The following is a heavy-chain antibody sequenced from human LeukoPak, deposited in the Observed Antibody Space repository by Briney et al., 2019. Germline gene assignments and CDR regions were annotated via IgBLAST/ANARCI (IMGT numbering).Heavy chain of an antibody. CDR2: ISSSSSYI. J-gene: IGHJ4*02. D-gene: IGHD2-2*01. Sequence: GGSLRLSCAASGFTFSSYSMNWVRQAPGKGLEWVSSISSSSSYIYYADSVKGRFPISRDNAKNSLYLQMNSLRAEDTAVYYCASIVVPAALDYWGQGTLVTVSS. CDR3: ASIVVPAALDY. V-gene: IGHV3-21*01. CDR1: GFTFSSYS.